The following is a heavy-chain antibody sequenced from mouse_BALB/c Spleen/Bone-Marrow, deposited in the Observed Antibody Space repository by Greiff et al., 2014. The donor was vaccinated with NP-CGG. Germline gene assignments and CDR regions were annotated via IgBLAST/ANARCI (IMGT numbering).Heavy chain of an antibody. CDR3: ATYYYGSSWGFAY. D-gene: IGHD1-1*01. V-gene: IGHV14-3*02. CDR2: IDPANGDT. CDR1: GFTIKETY. Sequence: VQLKESGAELVKPGASVKLSCTTSGFTIKETYMHWGKQRPGQGLEWIGRIDPANGDTKYDPKFQGKAAITADTSSNTAYLQLSSLTSEDTAVYYCATYYYGSSWGFAYWGQGTLVTVSA. J-gene: IGHJ3*01.